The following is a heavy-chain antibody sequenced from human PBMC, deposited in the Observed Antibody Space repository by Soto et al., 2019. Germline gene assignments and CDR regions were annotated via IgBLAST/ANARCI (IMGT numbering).Heavy chain of an antibody. CDR1: GFTFSDYY. V-gene: IGHV3-11*01. CDR3: ARTYCSSTSCFSRGYYYGMDV. J-gene: IGHJ6*02. CDR2: ISSSGSTI. D-gene: IGHD2-2*01. Sequence: PGGSLRLSCAASGFTFSDYYMSWIRQAPGKGLEWVSYISSSGSTIYYADSVKGRFTISRDNAKNSLYLQMNSLRAEETAVYYCARTYCSSTSCFSRGYYYGMDVWGQGTTVTVSS.